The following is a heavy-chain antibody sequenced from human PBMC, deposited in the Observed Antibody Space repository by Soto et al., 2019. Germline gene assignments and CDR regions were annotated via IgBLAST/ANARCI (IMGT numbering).Heavy chain of an antibody. J-gene: IGHJ5*02. Sequence: SETLSLTCTVSGGSISSGDYYWSWIRQPPGKGLEWIGYIYDSGSTYQNPSLKSRVTISVDTSKNQFSLKLSSVAAPDTAIYYCVTTRGIAVGGSFDHWGQGTLVTVSS. D-gene: IGHD6-13*01. CDR1: GGSISSGDYY. CDR2: IYDSGST. V-gene: IGHV4-30-4*01. CDR3: VTTRGIAVGGSFDH.